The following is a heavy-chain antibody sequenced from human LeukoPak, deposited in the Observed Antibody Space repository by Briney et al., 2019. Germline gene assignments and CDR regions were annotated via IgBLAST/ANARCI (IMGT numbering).Heavy chain of an antibody. CDR3: ARGASYVVTFGGVINWFDP. CDR1: GYTFTSYD. CDR2: MNPNSGNT. V-gene: IGHV1-8*01. J-gene: IGHJ5*02. Sequence: GASVKVSCXASGYTFTSYDINWVRQATGQGLEWMVWMNPNSGNTGYAQKFQGRVTMTRNTSISTAYMELSSLRSEDTAVYYCARGASYVVTFGGVINWFDPWGQGTLVTVSS. D-gene: IGHD3-16*01.